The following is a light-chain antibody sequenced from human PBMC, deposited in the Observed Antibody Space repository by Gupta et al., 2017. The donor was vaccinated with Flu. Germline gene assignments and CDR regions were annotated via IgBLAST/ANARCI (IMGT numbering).Light chain of an antibody. Sequence: LQMTQSPSSLSASLGDRVTITCQANQDISNHLNWYQQKPGKAPKFLIYEASNLETGVPSRFSGSGSGTDFTFTISSLQPEDIATYYCLQDDELPYTFGRGSKVEIK. J-gene: IGKJ4*01. V-gene: IGKV1-33*01. CDR3: LQDDELPYT. CDR1: QDISNH. CDR2: EAS.